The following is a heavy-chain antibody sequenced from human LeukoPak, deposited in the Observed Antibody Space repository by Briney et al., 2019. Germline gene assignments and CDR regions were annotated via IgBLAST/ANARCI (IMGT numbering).Heavy chain of an antibody. D-gene: IGHD5-24*01. CDR3: ARPTITTDYDY. Sequence: GGSLRLSCAASGLTFSSYAMHWVRQAQGKGLEWVANIKQDGSEKYYVDSVKGRFTISRDNAKNSLYLQMNSLRAEDTAVYYCARPTITTDYDYWGQGTLVTVSS. V-gene: IGHV3-7*01. CDR2: IKQDGSEK. CDR1: GLTFSSYA. J-gene: IGHJ4*02.